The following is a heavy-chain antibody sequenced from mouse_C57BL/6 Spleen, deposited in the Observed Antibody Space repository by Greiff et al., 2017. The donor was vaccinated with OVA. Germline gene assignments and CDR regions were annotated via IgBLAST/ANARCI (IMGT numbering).Heavy chain of an antibody. D-gene: IGHD4-1*01. CDR2: INPSTGGT. Sequence: VQLQQSGPELVKPGASVKISCKASGYSFTGYYMNWVKQSPEKSLEWIGEINPSTGGTTYNQKFKAKATLTVDKSSSTAYMQLKSLTSEDSAVYYCARGDFNWGDAMDYWGQGTSVTVSS. V-gene: IGHV1-42*01. CDR3: ARGDFNWGDAMDY. J-gene: IGHJ4*01. CDR1: GYSFTGYY.